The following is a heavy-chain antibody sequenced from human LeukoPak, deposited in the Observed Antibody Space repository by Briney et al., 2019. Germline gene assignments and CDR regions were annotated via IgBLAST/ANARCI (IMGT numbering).Heavy chain of an antibody. D-gene: IGHD4-17*01. V-gene: IGHV3-48*04. CDR2: ISSSSSTI. CDR3: ARVTHDYGDYNWFDP. Sequence: GGSLRLSCAVSGFTFSSYSMNWVRQAPGKGLEWVSYISSSSSTIYYADSVKGRFTISRDNAKNSLYLQMNSLRAEDTAVYYCARVTHDYGDYNWFDPWGQGTLVTVSS. J-gene: IGHJ5*02. CDR1: GFTFSSYS.